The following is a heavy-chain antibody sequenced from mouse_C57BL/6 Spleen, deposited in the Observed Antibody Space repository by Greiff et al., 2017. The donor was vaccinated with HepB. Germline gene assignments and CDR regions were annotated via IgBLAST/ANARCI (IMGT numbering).Heavy chain of an antibody. V-gene: IGHV5-9-1*02. J-gene: IGHJ4*01. CDR1: GFTFSSYA. Sequence: EVKLMESGEGLVKPGGSLKLSCAASGFTFSSYAMSWVRQTPEKRLEWVAYISSGGDYIYYADTVKGRFTISRDNARNTLYLQMSSLKSEDTAMYYCTRNDGYYGDYAMDYWGQGTSVTVSS. CDR2: ISSGGDYI. D-gene: IGHD2-3*01. CDR3: TRNDGYYGDYAMDY.